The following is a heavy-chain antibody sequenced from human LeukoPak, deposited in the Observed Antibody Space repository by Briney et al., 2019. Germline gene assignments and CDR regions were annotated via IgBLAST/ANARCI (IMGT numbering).Heavy chain of an antibody. CDR1: GDSVSSNSAA. V-gene: IGHV6-1*01. Sequence: SQTLSLTCAISGDSVSSNSAAWNWIRQSPSRGLEWLGMTYYRFKWYNDYAVSVKSRITINPDTSKYQFSLQLNSVTPEDTAVYYCARETNLNHGSSCYYYFDYWGQGTLVTVSS. CDR3: ARETNLNHGSSCYYYFDY. CDR2: TYYRFKWYN. J-gene: IGHJ4*02. D-gene: IGHD3-22*01.